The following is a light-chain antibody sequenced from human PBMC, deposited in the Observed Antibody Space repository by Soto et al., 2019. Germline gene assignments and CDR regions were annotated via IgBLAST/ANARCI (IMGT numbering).Light chain of an antibody. J-gene: IGLJ1*01. CDR3: SSPTSSYTVI. CDR2: DLT. Sequence: QSALTQPASLSGSPGQSITISCTGTSSDIGGYVSWYQQYPGKAPKIMIYDLTNRPSGVSNRFSGSKSGDTASLTISGLQAEDEADYYCSSPTSSYTVIFGTGTKVTVL. V-gene: IGLV2-14*01. CDR1: SSDIGGY.